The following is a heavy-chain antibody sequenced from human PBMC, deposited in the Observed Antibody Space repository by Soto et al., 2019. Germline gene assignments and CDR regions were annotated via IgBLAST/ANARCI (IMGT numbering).Heavy chain of an antibody. CDR2: INPNSGGT. CDR3: ARDKQLAGGMDV. CDR1: GYTFTVYY. Sequence: ASVKVSCKASGYTFTVYYMHWVRKAPGQGLEWMGWINPNSGGTNYAQKFQGWVTMTRDTSISTAYMELSRLRSDDTAVYYCARDKQLAGGMDVWGQGTTVTVSS. J-gene: IGHJ6*02. V-gene: IGHV1-2*04. D-gene: IGHD6-6*01.